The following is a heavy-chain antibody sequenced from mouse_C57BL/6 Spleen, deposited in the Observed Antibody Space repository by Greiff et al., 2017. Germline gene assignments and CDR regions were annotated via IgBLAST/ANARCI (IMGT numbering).Heavy chain of an antibody. D-gene: IGHD3-2*02. CDR1: GYTFTDYY. V-gene: IGHV1-19*01. CDR2: INPYNGGT. CDR3: ARDSSGAWFAY. J-gene: IGHJ3*01. Sequence: EVQLQQSGPVLVKPGASVKMSCKASGYTFTDYYMNWVKQSHGKSLEGIGVINPYNGGTSYNQKFKGKATLTVDKSSSTAYMELNSLTSEDSAVYYCARDSSGAWFAYWGQGTLVTVSA.